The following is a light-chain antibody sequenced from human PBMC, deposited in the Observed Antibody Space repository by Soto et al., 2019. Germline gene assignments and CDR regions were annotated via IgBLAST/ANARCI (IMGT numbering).Light chain of an antibody. V-gene: IGKV1-5*01. CDR2: DAS. Sequence: DIQMTQSPSTLPASVGDRVTITCRASQTISSWLAWYQQKPGKAPDLLIYDASRLAGGVPSRFSGSESGTEFTLTIGSLEPDDFATYYCQHYHSYSEAFGQGTKVDIK. CDR1: QTISSW. J-gene: IGKJ1*01. CDR3: QHYHSYSEA.